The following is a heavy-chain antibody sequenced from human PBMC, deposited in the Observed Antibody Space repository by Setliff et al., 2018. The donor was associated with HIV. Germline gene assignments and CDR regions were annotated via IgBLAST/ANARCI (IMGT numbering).Heavy chain of an antibody. J-gene: IGHJ4*02. D-gene: IGHD3-22*01. CDR3: AKDRTVVVITIFDY. CDR1: GFTFSSYA. V-gene: IGHV3-23*01. CDR2: ISGSGGGT. Sequence: PGGSLRLSCAASGFTFSSYAMSWVRQAPGKGLEWVSAISGSGGGTYYAGSVKGRFTISRDNSKNTLYLQMNSLRAEDTAVYYCAKDRTVVVITIFDYWGQGTLVTVSS.